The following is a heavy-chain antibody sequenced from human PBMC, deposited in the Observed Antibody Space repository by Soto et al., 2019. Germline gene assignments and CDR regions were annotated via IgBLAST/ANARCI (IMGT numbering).Heavy chain of an antibody. CDR2: ISYDGSNK. J-gene: IGHJ4*02. D-gene: IGHD1-26*01. Sequence: PGGSLRLSCAASGFTFSSYGMHWVRQAPGKGLEWVAVISYDGSNKYYADSVKGRFTISRDNSKNTLYLQMNSLRAEDTAVYYCAKDISGSYYPSGYWGQGTLVTVSS. CDR3: AKDISGSYYPSGY. V-gene: IGHV3-30*18. CDR1: GFTFSSYG.